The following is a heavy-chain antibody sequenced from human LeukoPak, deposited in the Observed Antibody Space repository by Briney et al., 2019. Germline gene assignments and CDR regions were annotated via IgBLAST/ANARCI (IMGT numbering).Heavy chain of an antibody. J-gene: IGHJ4*02. Sequence: GASVKVSCKASGGTFSSYAISWVRQAPGQGLEWMGGIIPIFGTANYAQKFQGRVTITADESTSTAYMELSSPRSEDTAVYYCARSPPDYGGIYYFDYWAREPWSPSPQ. CDR2: IIPIFGTA. V-gene: IGHV1-69*01. D-gene: IGHD4-23*01. CDR3: ARSPPDYGGIYYFDY. CDR1: GGTFSSYA.